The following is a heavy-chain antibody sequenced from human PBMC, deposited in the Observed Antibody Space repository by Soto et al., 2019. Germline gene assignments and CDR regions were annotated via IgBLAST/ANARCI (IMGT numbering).Heavy chain of an antibody. J-gene: IGHJ6*02. CDR1: GYTFTGYY. Sequence: ASVKVSCKASGYTFTGYYVHWVRQAPGHGLEWLGWIHLNSGGTNYAQSFQGRVTMTRDMYVSKVYMEMIGLSSDDTAVYYCASPRELSYSYFYLFYLDVWGQGTTVTVSS. CDR2: IHLNSGGT. D-gene: IGHD2-21*01. V-gene: IGHV1-2*02. CDR3: ASPRELSYSYFYLFYLDV.